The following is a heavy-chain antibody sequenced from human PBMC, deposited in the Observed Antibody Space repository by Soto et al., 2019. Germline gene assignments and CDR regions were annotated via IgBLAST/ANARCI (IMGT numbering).Heavy chain of an antibody. CDR2: ISPMFGAA. D-gene: IGHD3-10*01. CDR3: AREGQVHTPAFVY. V-gene: IGHV1-69*19. J-gene: IGHJ4*02. Sequence: QVQLVQSGAEMKKPGSSVKVSCQSSGGTFNTYAMNWVRQAPGQGPEWMGDISPMFGAANYAPKFQGRVTITADESTGTSYRQLSSLTSEATALYFLAREGQVHTPAFVYWGQGTLVTVSS. CDR1: GGTFNTYA.